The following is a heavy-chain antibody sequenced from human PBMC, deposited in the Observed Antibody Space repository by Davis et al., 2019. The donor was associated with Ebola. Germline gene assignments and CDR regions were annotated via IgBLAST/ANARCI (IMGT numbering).Heavy chain of an antibody. J-gene: IGHJ6*02. CDR1: ALTFSSYA. V-gene: IGHV3-23*01. Sequence: GGSLRLSCAASALTFSSYAMSWVRQAPGKGLGWVAAILGSGRSTYYADSVKGRFTISRDNPKTTLYLQMNSLRAEDTAVYYCAKDIGITIFGVVIGDYYYGMNVWGQGTTVTVSS. CDR2: ILGSGRST. D-gene: IGHD3-3*01. CDR3: AKDIGITIFGVVIGDYYYGMNV.